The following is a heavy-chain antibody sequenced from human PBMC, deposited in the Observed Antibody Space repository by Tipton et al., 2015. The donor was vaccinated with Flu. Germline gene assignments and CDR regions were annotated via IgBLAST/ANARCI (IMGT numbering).Heavy chain of an antibody. D-gene: IGHD4-11*01. CDR3: ARRDYSNYVSEPKNWFHP. J-gene: IGHJ5*02. V-gene: IGHV4-59*08. CDR2: ISYSGST. CDR1: GGSISTYY. Sequence: TLSLTCTVSGGSISTYYWSWIRQTPGKGLEWIGYISYSGSTIYNPSLKSRVTISRDTSKNQFYLRLSSVTAADTAVYYCARRDYSNYVSEPKNWFHPWGQGTLVTVSS.